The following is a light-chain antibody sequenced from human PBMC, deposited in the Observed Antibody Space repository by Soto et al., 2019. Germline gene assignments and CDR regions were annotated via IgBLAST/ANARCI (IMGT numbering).Light chain of an antibody. Sequence: IQMTQSPSSLSASVGDRVTITCRASQSMSRYLNWYQQKPGKAPKLLIYAASSLTSRVPSRFSGSGAGTYSTLTSSSLQPEDFATYYCQQSYSTPWTFGQGTKVEIK. CDR1: QSMSRY. V-gene: IGKV1-39*01. J-gene: IGKJ1*01. CDR3: QQSYSTPWT. CDR2: AAS.